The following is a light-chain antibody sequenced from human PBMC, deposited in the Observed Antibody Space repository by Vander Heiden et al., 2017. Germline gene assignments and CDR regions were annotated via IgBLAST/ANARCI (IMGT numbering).Light chain of an antibody. CDR2: GAS. CDR3: QQCDKTPRT. Sequence: DIQMTQSPSSLSASVGDRVTITCRASQTVIQYLNWYQQNPGKAHKPLIHGASSLQSGVPSRFSGSGSGTDFTLTITTLQPEDFATYYCQQCDKTPRTFGQGTKVEIK. V-gene: IGKV1-39*01. J-gene: IGKJ1*01. CDR1: QTVIQY.